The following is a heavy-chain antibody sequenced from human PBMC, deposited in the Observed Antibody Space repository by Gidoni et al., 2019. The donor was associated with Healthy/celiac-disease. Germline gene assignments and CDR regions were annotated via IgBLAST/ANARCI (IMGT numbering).Heavy chain of an antibody. CDR1: VFTFRSYG. CDR3: ARVPDYYGSGSTFDY. J-gene: IGHJ4*02. Sequence: QVQLVESGGGAARPGRSTRLSCAPHVFTFRSYGMHWVRQAPGKGLEWVAVIWYDGVNRYYAYSVKGRFTISRDNSKNTLYLQMNSLRAEDTAVYYCARVPDYYGSGSTFDYWGQGTLVTVSS. D-gene: IGHD3-10*01. CDR2: IWYDGVNR. V-gene: IGHV3-33*01.